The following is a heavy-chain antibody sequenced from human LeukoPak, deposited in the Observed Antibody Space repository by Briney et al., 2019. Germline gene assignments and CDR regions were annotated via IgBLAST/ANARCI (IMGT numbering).Heavy chain of an antibody. CDR1: GGSIRSSSYY. CDR2: VDHSGST. V-gene: IGHV4-39*07. D-gene: IGHD5-24*01. CDR3: AKPGMRWLQSRFDY. Sequence: PSETLSLTCTVSGGSIRSSSYYWGWIRQPPGKGLEWIGEVDHSGSTNYNPSLKSRVTISVDTSKNQFSLKLNSVTAADTAVYYCAKPGMRWLQSRFDYWGQGTLVTVSS. J-gene: IGHJ4*02.